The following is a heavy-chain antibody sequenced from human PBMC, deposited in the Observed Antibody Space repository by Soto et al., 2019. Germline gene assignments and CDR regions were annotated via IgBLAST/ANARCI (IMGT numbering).Heavy chain of an antibody. CDR3: ATVVRFCCSPSCRGRNWFVL. D-gene: IGHD2-2*01. V-gene: IGHV4-30-4*01. J-gene: IGHJ5*02. Sequence: SGTLDLTCSVSGGSSGSGDYYWGWIRQPPGKGLEWIGYMFYTWTTYYNPSLKSRITISMYTSKNQFSLRLKSLNAEDPAEYHAATVVRFCCSPSCRGRNWFVLWGQGTWVSVTS. CDR1: GGSSGSGDYY. CDR2: MFYTWTT.